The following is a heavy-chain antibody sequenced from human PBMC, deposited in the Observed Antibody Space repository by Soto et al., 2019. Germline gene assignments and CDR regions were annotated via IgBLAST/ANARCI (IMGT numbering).Heavy chain of an antibody. Sequence: SETLSLTCTISGGSISSFYWSWIRQPPGKGLEWIGYIYYSGSTNYNPSLKSRVTISVDTPKNQFSLKLTSVTAADTAVYYCARENGSSWKTYYFYYGMDVWGQGTTVTVSS. CDR2: IYYSGST. CDR3: ARENGSSWKTYYFYYGMDV. V-gene: IGHV4-59*01. CDR1: GGSISSFY. J-gene: IGHJ6*02. D-gene: IGHD6-13*01.